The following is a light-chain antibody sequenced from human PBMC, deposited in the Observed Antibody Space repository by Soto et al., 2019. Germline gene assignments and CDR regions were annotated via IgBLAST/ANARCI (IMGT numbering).Light chain of an antibody. V-gene: IGKV1-6*01. CDR1: QDSRND. J-gene: IGKJ2*01. Sequence: AIQITQAPSSLYASVGDRVTIACRVSQDSRNDLGWYQQRPGKPPKVLIYAASNLQSVFPPRFSGSRSGTDFALTITSLQPADFDTYYCLPDYTRPYTFGQG. CDR3: LPDYTRPYT. CDR2: AAS.